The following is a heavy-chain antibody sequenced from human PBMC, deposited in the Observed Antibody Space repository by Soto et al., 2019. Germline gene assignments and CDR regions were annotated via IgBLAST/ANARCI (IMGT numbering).Heavy chain of an antibody. CDR1: GFTFSSYW. CDR3: ARVGGYNWFDT. Sequence: GGSLRLSWAGSGFTFSSYWMHWVRQVPGKGLLWVSRIDSDGTSTNYADSVKGRFTIARDNAKNTLYLQMNSLRAEDTGVYYCARVGGYNWFDTWGQGTLVTVSS. V-gene: IGHV3-74*01. CDR2: IDSDGTST. J-gene: IGHJ5*02.